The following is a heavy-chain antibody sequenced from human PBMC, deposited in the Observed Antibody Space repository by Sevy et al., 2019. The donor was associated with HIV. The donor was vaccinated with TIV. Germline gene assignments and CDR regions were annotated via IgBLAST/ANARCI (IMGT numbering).Heavy chain of an antibody. V-gene: IGHV3-30*02. CDR1: GFTFSSFG. CDR3: TKNTASAGVGGFDY. Sequence: GGSLRLSCAASGFTFSSFGMHWVRQAPGKGLEWVAFIRYDGNEKYYAESVKRRFTISRDNSKNTLFLQMNSLRSEDTAVYYCTKNTASAGVGGFDYWGQGTLVTVSS. D-gene: IGHD6-13*01. CDR2: IRYDGNEK. J-gene: IGHJ4*02.